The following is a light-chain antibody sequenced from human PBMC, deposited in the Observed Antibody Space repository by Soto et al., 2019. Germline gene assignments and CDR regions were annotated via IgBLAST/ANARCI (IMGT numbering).Light chain of an antibody. CDR2: DVS. CDR1: SSDVGGYNY. V-gene: IGLV2-14*01. CDR3: SSYTSSGIYV. J-gene: IGLJ1*01. Sequence: QSVLTQPASVSGSPGQSITISCTGTSSDVGGYNYVSWYQQHPGKAPKLMIYDVSNRPSGVSDRFSGSKSANTASLTISGLQSEDEADYYCSSYTSSGIYVFGTGTMVTVL.